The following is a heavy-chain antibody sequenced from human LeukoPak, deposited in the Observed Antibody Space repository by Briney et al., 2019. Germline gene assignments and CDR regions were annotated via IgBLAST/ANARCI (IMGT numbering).Heavy chain of an antibody. CDR1: GDSFTISNYY. J-gene: IGHJ4*02. CDR3: ASPYLIN. V-gene: IGHV4-39*01. CDR2: ISSSGNT. Sequence: SETLSLTCTVSGDSFTISNYYWGWIRQSPGKGLEWIGSISSSGNTYYNPSLKSRLAISIDTSNSQFSLNLTSVTAADTAVYYCASPYLINWGQGTLVTVSS.